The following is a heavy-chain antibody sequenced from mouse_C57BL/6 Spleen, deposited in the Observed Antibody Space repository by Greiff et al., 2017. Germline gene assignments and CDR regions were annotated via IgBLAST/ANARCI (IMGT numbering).Heavy chain of an antibody. J-gene: IGHJ3*01. D-gene: IGHD1-1*01. CDR1: GYAFTNYL. CDR2: INPGSGGT. CDR3: ARDYYGSSYLTLAY. V-gene: IGHV1-54*01. Sequence: VQLQQSGAELVRPGTSVKVSCKASGYAFTNYLIEWVKQRPGQGLEWIGVINPGSGGTNYNEKFKGKATLTADKSSSTAYMQLSSLTSEDSAVYFCARDYYGSSYLTLAYWGQGTLVTVSA.